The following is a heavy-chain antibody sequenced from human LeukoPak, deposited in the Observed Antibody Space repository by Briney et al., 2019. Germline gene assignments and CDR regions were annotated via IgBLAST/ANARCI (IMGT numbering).Heavy chain of an antibody. Sequence: GASVKVSCKASGGTFSSYAISWVRQAPGQGLEWMGGIIPIFGTANYAQKFQGRVTITADESTSTAYMELSSLRSEDTAVYYCARLRLSAFDIWGQGTMVTVSS. J-gene: IGHJ3*02. D-gene: IGHD3-16*01. CDR1: GGTFSSYA. CDR3: ARLRLSAFDI. V-gene: IGHV1-69*13. CDR2: IIPIFGTA.